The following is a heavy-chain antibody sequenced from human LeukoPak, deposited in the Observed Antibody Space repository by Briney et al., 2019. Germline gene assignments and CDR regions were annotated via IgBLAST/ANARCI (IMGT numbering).Heavy chain of an antibody. V-gene: IGHV3-21*01. D-gene: IGHD6-19*01. CDR1: GFIFSSYT. CDR3: ARVKAVARDF. Sequence: GGSLRLSCAASGFIFSSYTMNWVRQAPGKGLEWVSSISGSSSYIFYADPVKGRFTISRDNAKNSLYLQMNSLRAEDTAVYYCARVKAVARDFWGQGTLVTVSS. J-gene: IGHJ4*02. CDR2: ISGSSSYI.